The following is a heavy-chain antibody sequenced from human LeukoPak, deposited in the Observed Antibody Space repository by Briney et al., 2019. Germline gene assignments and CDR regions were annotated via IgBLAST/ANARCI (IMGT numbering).Heavy chain of an antibody. Sequence: SETLSLTCTVSGYSFSSGSYYWSWIRQPPGKGLEWIGYIYYSGSTSYNPSLNSRVTISLDTSKNQFSLKLSSVTAADTAIYYCARDTTNVYYYDTSGYDHWGQGTLVTVSP. D-gene: IGHD3-22*01. CDR2: IYYSGST. J-gene: IGHJ4*02. V-gene: IGHV4-61*01. CDR3: ARDTTNVYYYDTSGYDH. CDR1: GYSFSSGSYY.